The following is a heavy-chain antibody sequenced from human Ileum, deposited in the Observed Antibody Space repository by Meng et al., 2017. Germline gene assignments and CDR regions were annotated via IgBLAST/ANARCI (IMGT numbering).Heavy chain of an antibody. Sequence: QVDLMESGGGVVQPGTSLRLSCVGTGYAFRGYGLHWVRQAPGKGLQWVAFIQFDGNKQYYADFVKGRFTISRDNSKDTLFMQMYSLTAEDTAVYYCARFGFSTGWDFDFWGRGTLVTVSS. V-gene: IGHV3-33*05. J-gene: IGHJ4*02. CDR3: ARFGFSTGWDFDF. D-gene: IGHD2-2*01. CDR1: GYAFRGYG. CDR2: IQFDGNKQ.